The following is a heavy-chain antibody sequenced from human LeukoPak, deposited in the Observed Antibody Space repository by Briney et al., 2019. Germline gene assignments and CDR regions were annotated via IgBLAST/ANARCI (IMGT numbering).Heavy chain of an antibody. J-gene: IGHJ4*02. Sequence: GGSLRLSCAASGFTFSSYAMQWVRQAPGKGLEYVSAISSNGGSTYYANSVKGRFSISRDNSKNTLYLQMGSLRAEDMAVYYCARDTSRGFSGFCDYWGQGTLVTVSS. V-gene: IGHV3-64*01. CDR1: GFTFSSYA. CDR2: ISSNGGST. D-gene: IGHD3-3*01. CDR3: ARDTSRGFSGFCDY.